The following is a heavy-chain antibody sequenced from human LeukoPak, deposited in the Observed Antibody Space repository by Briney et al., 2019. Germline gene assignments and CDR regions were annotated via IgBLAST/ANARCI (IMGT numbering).Heavy chain of an antibody. Sequence: PSETLSLTCAVSGGSISSGGYSWSWIRQPAGKGLEWIGRIYTSGSTNYNPSLKSRVTMSVDTSKNQFSLKLSSVTAADTAVYYCARAPYYGSGSSNAFDIWGQGTMVTVSS. V-gene: IGHV4-61*02. J-gene: IGHJ3*02. CDR1: GGSISSGGYS. CDR2: IYTSGST. CDR3: ARAPYYGSGSSNAFDI. D-gene: IGHD3-10*01.